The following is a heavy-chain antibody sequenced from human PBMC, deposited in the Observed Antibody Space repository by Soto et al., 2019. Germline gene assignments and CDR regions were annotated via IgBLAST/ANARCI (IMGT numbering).Heavy chain of an antibody. CDR2: ISSSSSYI. CDR3: AGDGRGTGYSCDP. D-gene: IGHD3-9*01. J-gene: IGHJ5*02. CDR1: GFTFSTYS. V-gene: IGHV3-21*01. Sequence: EVQLVESGGGLVKPGGSLRLSCAASGFTFSTYSMNWVRQAPGKGLEWVSSISSSSSYIYYADSLKGRFTISRYNAKNPLYLLMSSLRVDDTAGYYGAGDGRGTGYSCDPWGQGTLVYVSS.